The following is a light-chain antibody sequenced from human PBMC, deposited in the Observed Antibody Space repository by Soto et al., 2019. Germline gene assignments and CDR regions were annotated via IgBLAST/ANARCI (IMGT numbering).Light chain of an antibody. CDR1: SSDVGGYNY. CDR2: DVS. Sequence: QSVLTQPASVSGSPGQSITISCTGTSSDVGGYNYVSWYQQHPGKAPKLMIYDVSNRPSGVSNRFSGSKSGNTASLTISGLQAEDEADYYCSSYTNSSTLHVFLTGTKVHV. V-gene: IGLV2-14*01. CDR3: SSYTNSSTLHV. J-gene: IGLJ1*01.